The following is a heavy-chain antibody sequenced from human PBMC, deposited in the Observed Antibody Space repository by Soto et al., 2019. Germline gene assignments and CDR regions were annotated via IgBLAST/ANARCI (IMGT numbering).Heavy chain of an antibody. J-gene: IGHJ5*02. CDR2: IYYSGST. V-gene: IGHV4-30-4*01. CDR1: GGSLSSGDYY. Sequence: SETLSLTCTVSGGSLSSGDYYWSWIRQPPGKGLEWIGYIYYSGSTYYNPSLKSRVTISVDTSKNQFSLKLSSVTAADTAVYYCARVQYYYDSSGYSNWFDPWGQGTLVTVSS. CDR3: ARVQYYYDSSGYSNWFDP. D-gene: IGHD3-22*01.